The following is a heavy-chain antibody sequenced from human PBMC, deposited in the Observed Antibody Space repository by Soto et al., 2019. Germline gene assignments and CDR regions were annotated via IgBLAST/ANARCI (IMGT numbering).Heavy chain of an antibody. Sequence: SVKVSCKASGDTFSSYAISWVRQAPGQGLEWMGGIIPIFGTANYAQKFQGRVTITADESTSTAYMELSSLRSEDTAVYYCARRMYSSSWTFDYWGQGTLVTVSS. CDR1: GDTFSSYA. J-gene: IGHJ4*02. D-gene: IGHD6-13*01. CDR2: IIPIFGTA. CDR3: ARRMYSSSWTFDY. V-gene: IGHV1-69*13.